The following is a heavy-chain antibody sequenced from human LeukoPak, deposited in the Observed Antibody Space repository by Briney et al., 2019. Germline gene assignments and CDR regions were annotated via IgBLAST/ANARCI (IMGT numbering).Heavy chain of an antibody. D-gene: IGHD6-19*01. J-gene: IGHJ6*02. CDR3: ARHVSSGSVYYYYYGMDV. CDR2: IYPGDSDT. CDR1: GYSFTSYW. Sequence: GESLKISCKGSGYSFTSYWIGWVRQMPGKGLEWMGIIYPGDSDTRYSPSFQGQVTILADKSISTAYLQWSSLKASDTAMYYCARHVSSGSVYYYYYGMDVWGQGTTVTVSS. V-gene: IGHV5-51*01.